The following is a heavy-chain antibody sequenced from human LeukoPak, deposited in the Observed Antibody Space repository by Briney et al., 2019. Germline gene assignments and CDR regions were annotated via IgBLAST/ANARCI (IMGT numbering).Heavy chain of an antibody. CDR1: GFTFSSYG. Sequence: GGSLRLSCAASGFTFSSYGMHWVRQAPGKGLEGVAVISYEGSNKYYADSVKGRFTISRDNSKNTLYLQLNSLRAEDTAVYYCAKIGGYSSGWYDSSHDYFDYWGQGTLVTVSS. CDR2: ISYEGSNK. J-gene: IGHJ4*02. V-gene: IGHV3-30*18. CDR3: AKIGGYSSGWYDSSHDYFDY. D-gene: IGHD6-19*01.